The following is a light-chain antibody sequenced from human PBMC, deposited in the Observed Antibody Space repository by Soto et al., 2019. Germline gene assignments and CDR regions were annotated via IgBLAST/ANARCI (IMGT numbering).Light chain of an antibody. CDR2: GAS. CDR3: QQNNNWPWT. V-gene: IGKV3-15*01. CDR1: QSVSIN. J-gene: IGKJ1*01. Sequence: ELVMNQSLANLSVSPGERATPSCRASQSVSINLPWYQQKPGQAPRLLIYGASTRATGVPARFSGSGSGTEFTLTISSLQSEDFAVYYCQQNNNWPWTFGQGTKVDIK.